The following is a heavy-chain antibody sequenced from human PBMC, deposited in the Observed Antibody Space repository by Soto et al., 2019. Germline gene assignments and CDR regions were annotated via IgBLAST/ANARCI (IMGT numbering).Heavy chain of an antibody. CDR3: ARHAIRFDP. V-gene: IGHV4-59*08. CDR1: GGSISGYY. CDR2: IFYTGSS. Sequence: SETLSLTCTVSGGSISGYYWGWIRQPPGKGLEWMGYIFYTGSSNYNPSLKSRVTMSVDTSKNQFSLKLISVTAADTAVYYCARHAIRFDPWGQGTLVTVSS. D-gene: IGHD3-3*01. J-gene: IGHJ5*02.